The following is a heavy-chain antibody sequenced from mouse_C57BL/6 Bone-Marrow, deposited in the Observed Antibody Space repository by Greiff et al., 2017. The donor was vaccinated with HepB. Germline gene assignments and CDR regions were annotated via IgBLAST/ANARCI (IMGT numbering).Heavy chain of an antibody. D-gene: IGHD2-5*01. Sequence: VQLKESGAERAKTGAEVKRDCKASGYTLKSYWMHGVKQRPGQGLEWIGYINPSSGYTKYNQKFKDKATLTADKSSSTAYMQLSSLTYEDSAVYYCARPLYYSNYWFAYWGQGTLVTVSA. CDR1: GYTLKSYW. J-gene: IGHJ3*01. V-gene: IGHV1-7*01. CDR3: ARPLYYSNYWFAY. CDR2: INPSSGYT.